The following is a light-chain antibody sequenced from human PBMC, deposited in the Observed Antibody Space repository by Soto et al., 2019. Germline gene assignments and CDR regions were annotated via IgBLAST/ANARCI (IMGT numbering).Light chain of an antibody. CDR2: ANI. V-gene: IGLV1-40*01. J-gene: IGLJ1*01. Sequence: QSVLRQPPGVCGTPGQGVTVACTGSSSNIGAGYDVHWYQQRPGAAPKLLISANINRPSGVPDRFSGSKSGTSASLAITGLQADDEGDYSCQSYDSTLSAPYVFGTGTKVTVL. CDR1: SSNIGAGYD. CDR3: QSYDSTLSAPYV.